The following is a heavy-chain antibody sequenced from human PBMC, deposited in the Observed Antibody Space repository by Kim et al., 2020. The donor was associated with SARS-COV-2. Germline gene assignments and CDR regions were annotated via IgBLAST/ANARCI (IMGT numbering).Heavy chain of an antibody. CDR2: ISSSSSYT. CDR3: ARDITGFGELSYYFDY. Sequence: GGSLRLSCAASGFTFSDYYISWIRQAPGKGLEWVSYISSSSSYTNYADSVKGRFTISRDNAKNSLYLQMNSLRAEDTAVYYCARDITGFGELSYYFDYWG. J-gene: IGHJ4*01. D-gene: IGHD3-10*01. CDR1: GFTFSDYY. V-gene: IGHV3-11*05.